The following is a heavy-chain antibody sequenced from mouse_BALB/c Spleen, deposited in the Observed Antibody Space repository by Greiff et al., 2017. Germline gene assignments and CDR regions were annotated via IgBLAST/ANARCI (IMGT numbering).Heavy chain of an antibody. CDR2: ISSGGSYT. CDR1: GFTFSSYG. Sequence: EVNLVESGGDLVKPGGSLKLSCAASGFTFSSYGMSWVRQTPDKRLEWVATISSGGSYTYYPDSVKGRFTISRDNAKNTLYLQMSSLKSEDTAMYYCARHQMITTGFDYWGQGTTLTVSS. J-gene: IGHJ2*01. CDR3: ARHQMITTGFDY. V-gene: IGHV5-6*01. D-gene: IGHD2-4*01.